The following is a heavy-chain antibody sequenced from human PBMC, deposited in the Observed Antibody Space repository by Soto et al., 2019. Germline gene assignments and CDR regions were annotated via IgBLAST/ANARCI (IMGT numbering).Heavy chain of an antibody. D-gene: IGHD3-22*01. Sequence: GGSLILSCAASGFRFSSYFMHWVRQAPGKGLEWVAVVWYDGRKKYYGDSVKGRITISRDNSKNTLYLQMNSLRAEDTAVYYCARGNYDNSGVFDCWGQGTPVTVSS. CDR3: ARGNYDNSGVFDC. J-gene: IGHJ4*02. V-gene: IGHV3-33*01. CDR1: GFRFSSYF. CDR2: VWYDGRKK.